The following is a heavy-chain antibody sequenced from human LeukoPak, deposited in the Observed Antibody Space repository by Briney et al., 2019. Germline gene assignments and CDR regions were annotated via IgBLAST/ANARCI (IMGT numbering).Heavy chain of an antibody. CDR3: ARGEYSSSWYPFDY. J-gene: IGHJ4*02. Sequence: ASVKLSCKTSGYTFTGYDINWVRQAPGQGLEWMGCMKSNSGDTHYAQKFQGRVTMTRNTSISTAFMELSSLRAEDTAVYYCARGEYSSSWYPFDYWGQGSLVTVSS. CDR1: GYTFTGYD. CDR2: MKSNSGDT. D-gene: IGHD6-13*01. V-gene: IGHV1-8*01.